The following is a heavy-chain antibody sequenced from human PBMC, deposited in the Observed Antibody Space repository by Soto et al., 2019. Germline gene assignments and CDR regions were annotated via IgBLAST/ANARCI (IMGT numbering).Heavy chain of an antibody. CDR2: IYYSGST. V-gene: IGHV4-39*01. D-gene: IGHD6-19*01. CDR1: GGSISSSSYY. Sequence: KSSETLSLICTVSGGSISSSSYYWGWIRQPPGKGLEWIGSIYYSGSTYYNPSLKSRVTMSVDTSKNQFSLKLSSVTAADTAVYYCARQGIAVAEDFDYWGQGALVTVSS. CDR3: ARQGIAVAEDFDY. J-gene: IGHJ4*02.